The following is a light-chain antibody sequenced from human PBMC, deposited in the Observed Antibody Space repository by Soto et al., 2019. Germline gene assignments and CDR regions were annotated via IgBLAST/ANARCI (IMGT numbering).Light chain of an antibody. V-gene: IGKV1-39*01. Sequence: DIQMTQSPSSLSASVGDRVTITCRASQSITTYLNWYRQKPGKAPKLLIYAASSLQSGVPSRFSGSGSETEFTLSISSLQPEDFATYFCQQGDSFPFTFGGGTKVDIK. J-gene: IGKJ4*01. CDR2: AAS. CDR1: QSITTY. CDR3: QQGDSFPFT.